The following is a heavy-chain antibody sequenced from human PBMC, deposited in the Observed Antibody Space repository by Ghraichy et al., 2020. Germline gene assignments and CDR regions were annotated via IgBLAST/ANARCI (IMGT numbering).Heavy chain of an antibody. V-gene: IGHV2-70*11. CDR3: ARIRSSSWYSAPFDY. D-gene: IGHD6-13*01. Sequence: SGPTLVKPTQTLTLTCTFSGFSLSTSGMCVSWIRQPPGKALEWLARIDWDDDKYYSTSLKTRLTISKDTSKNQVVLTMTNMDPVDTATYYCARIRSSSWYSAPFDYWGQGTLVTVSS. CDR2: IDWDDDK. J-gene: IGHJ4*02. CDR1: GFSLSTSGMC.